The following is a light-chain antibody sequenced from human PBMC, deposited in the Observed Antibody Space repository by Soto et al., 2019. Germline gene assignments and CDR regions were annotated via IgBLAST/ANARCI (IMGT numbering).Light chain of an antibody. CDR3: QKYSSVIT. CDR1: PGISSF. J-gene: IGKJ5*01. V-gene: IGKV1-27*01. CDR2: GAS. Sequence: DIQMTQSPSSLSASVGDRVTITCRASPGISSFVAWYQQKPGKVPRLLISGASTLHAGVPPRFSGSGSGTDFTVTTTSLQTEDVATYYCQKYSSVITFGQGTRLEIK.